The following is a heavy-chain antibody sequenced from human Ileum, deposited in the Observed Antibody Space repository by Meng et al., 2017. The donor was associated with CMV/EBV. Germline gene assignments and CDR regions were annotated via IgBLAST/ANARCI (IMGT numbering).Heavy chain of an antibody. V-gene: IGHV3-7*01. Sequence: GESLKISCAASGFTFSSRWMSWVRQAPGKGLEWVANIKQDGSEKYYVDSVKGRFTISRDNAKNSLYLQMNSLGAEDTAVYYCARSYYVSSGHIDCWGQGILVTVSS. D-gene: IGHD3-22*01. CDR3: ARSYYVSSGHIDC. J-gene: IGHJ4*02. CDR1: GFTFSSRW. CDR2: IKQDGSEK.